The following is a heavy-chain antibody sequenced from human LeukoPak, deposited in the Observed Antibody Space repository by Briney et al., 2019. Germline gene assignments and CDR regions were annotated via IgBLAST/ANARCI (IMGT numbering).Heavy chain of an antibody. D-gene: IGHD3-10*01. Sequence: ASVKVSCKASGYTFTGYYMHWVRQAPGQGLEWMGRINPNSGGTNYARKFQGRVTMTRDTSISTAYMELSRLRSDDTAVYYCARLWAGGLSGMDVWGQGTTVTVSS. V-gene: IGHV1-2*06. CDR3: ARLWAGGLSGMDV. CDR2: INPNSGGT. CDR1: GYTFTGYY. J-gene: IGHJ6*02.